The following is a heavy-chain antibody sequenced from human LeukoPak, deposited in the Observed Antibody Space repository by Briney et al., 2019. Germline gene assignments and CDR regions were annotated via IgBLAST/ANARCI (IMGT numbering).Heavy chain of an antibody. Sequence: GASVKVSCKASGYTFTDSLLHWVRQAPGQGLEWMAWIHRNDGGTYSAQKFQGRVTTARDTSINTAYMELSGLTPDDTAVYYGARGGLGGGSDAFDLWGQGTMVIVSS. D-gene: IGHD3-16*01. V-gene: IGHV1-2*02. CDR1: GYTFTDSL. CDR2: IHRNDGGT. J-gene: IGHJ3*01. CDR3: ARGGLGGGSDAFDL.